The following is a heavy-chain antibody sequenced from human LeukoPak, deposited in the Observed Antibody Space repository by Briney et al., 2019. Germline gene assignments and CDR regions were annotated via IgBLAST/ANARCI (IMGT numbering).Heavy chain of an antibody. CDR1: GGSINSGSYY. V-gene: IGHV4-61*02. Sequence: KPSETLSLTCTVSGGSINSGSYYWSWIRQTAGKGVEWIGRIYATGSTNSNPSLKSRVTISVDTSKNQFSLKLSSVTAADTAVYYCAREEGTPGCSSTSCYTSWFDPWGQGTLVTVSS. CDR3: AREEGTPGCSSTSCYTSWFDP. CDR2: IYATGST. J-gene: IGHJ5*02. D-gene: IGHD2-2*02.